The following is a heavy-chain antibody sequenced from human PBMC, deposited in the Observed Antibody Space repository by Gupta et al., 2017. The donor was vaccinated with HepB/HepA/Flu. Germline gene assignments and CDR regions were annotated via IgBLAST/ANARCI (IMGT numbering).Heavy chain of an antibody. CDR3: ARDLGIAVAVASLDY. V-gene: IGHV3-30-3*01. D-gene: IGHD6-19*01. J-gene: IGHJ4*02. CDR2: ISYDGSNK. CDR1: GFTFSSYA. Sequence: QVQLVESGGGVVQPGRSLRLSCAASGFTFSSYAMHWVRQAPGKGLEWVAVISYDGSNKYYADSVKGRFTISRDNSKNTLYLQMNSLRAEDTAVYYCARDLGIAVAVASLDYWGQGTLVTVSS.